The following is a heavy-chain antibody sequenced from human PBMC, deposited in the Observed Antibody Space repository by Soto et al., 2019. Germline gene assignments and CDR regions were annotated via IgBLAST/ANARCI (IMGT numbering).Heavy chain of an antibody. D-gene: IGHD4-17*01. CDR3: VKEQTTVTDFDY. J-gene: IGHJ4*02. Sequence: PGGSLRLSCAASGFTVSSNYMSWVRQAPGKGLEWVSVIYSGGSTYYADSVKGRFTISRDNSKNTLYLQMNSLRAEDTAVYYCVKEQTTVTDFDYWGQGTLVTVSS. CDR1: GFTVSSNY. V-gene: IGHV3-53*01. CDR2: IYSGGST.